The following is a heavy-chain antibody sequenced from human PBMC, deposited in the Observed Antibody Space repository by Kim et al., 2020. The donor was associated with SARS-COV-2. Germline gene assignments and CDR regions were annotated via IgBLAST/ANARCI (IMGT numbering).Heavy chain of an antibody. V-gene: IGHV1-46*01. D-gene: IGHD3-3*02. CDR3: ARITSYSSFGASDI. J-gene: IGHJ3*02. Sequence: EQKVQGRVTMTRDTSTSTVYMELSSLRSEDTAVYYCARITSYSSFGASDIWGQGTMVTVSS.